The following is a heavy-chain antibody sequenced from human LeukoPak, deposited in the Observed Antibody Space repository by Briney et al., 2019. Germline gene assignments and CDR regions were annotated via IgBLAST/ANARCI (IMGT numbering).Heavy chain of an antibody. CDR3: ARGGGYSGYDSNCSGGSCYPYYFDY. CDR1: GGSISSYY. J-gene: IGHJ4*02. CDR2: IYYSGST. V-gene: IGHV4-59*12. Sequence: SETLSLTCTVSGGSISSYYWSWIRQPPGKGLEWIGYIYYSGSTNYNPSLKSRVTISVDTSKNQFSLKLSSVTAADTAVYYCARGGGYSGYDSNCSGGSCYPYYFDYWGQGTLVTVSS. D-gene: IGHD2-15*01.